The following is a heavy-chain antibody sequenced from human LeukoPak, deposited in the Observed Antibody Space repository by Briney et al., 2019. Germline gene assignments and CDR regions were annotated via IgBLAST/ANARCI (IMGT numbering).Heavy chain of an antibody. CDR3: ARDMELRYFDWLPTNDAFDI. CDR1: GYTFTSYG. V-gene: IGHV1-18*01. Sequence: ASVKVSCKASGYTFTSYGISWVRQAPGQGLEWMGWISAYNGNTNYAQKLQGRVTMTTDTSTSTAYMELRSLRSDDTAVYYCARDMELRYFDWLPTNDAFDIWGQGTMVTVSS. J-gene: IGHJ3*02. CDR2: ISAYNGNT. D-gene: IGHD3-9*01.